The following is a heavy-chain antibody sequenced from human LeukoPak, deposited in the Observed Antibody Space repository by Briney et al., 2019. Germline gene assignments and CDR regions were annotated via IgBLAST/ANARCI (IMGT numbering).Heavy chain of an antibody. Sequence: ASVKVSCKASGGTFSNYAISWVRQAPGQGLEWMGRIIPILGIANYAQKFQGRVTITADKSTSTAYMELSSLRSEDTAVYYCARDYIGTYYYGSGSRHNWFDPWGQGTLVTVSS. CDR1: GGTFSNYA. CDR2: IIPILGIA. D-gene: IGHD3-10*01. J-gene: IGHJ5*02. CDR3: ARDYIGTYYYGSGSRHNWFDP. V-gene: IGHV1-69*04.